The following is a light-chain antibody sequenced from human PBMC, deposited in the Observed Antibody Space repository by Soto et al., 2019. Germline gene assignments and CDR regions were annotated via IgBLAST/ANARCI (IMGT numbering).Light chain of an antibody. Sequence: DIVMTQSPDSLAVSLGERATINCKSSQSVLYSSNNKNNLAWYQQKPGQPPKLLIYWASTRESGVPDRFSGSGSGTDFTLTISSLQAEDVAVYYCQQYYTTPFTFGHGTKVDIK. CDR2: WAS. CDR3: QQYYTTPFT. J-gene: IGKJ3*01. V-gene: IGKV4-1*01. CDR1: QSVLYSSNNKNN.